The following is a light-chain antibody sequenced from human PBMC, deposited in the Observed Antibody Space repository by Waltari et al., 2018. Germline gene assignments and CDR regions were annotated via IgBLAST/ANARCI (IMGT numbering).Light chain of an antibody. CDR2: DAS. J-gene: IGKJ5*01. Sequence: EIVLTQSPATLSLSPGERGTLSCRASQSVNTNLAWYQQRPGQAPRLLIYDASNRATGIPARFSGGGSGTDFTLTISSLEREDFAVYYCQQRSTWPSITFGQGTRLEIK. V-gene: IGKV3-11*01. CDR3: QQRSTWPSIT. CDR1: QSVNTN.